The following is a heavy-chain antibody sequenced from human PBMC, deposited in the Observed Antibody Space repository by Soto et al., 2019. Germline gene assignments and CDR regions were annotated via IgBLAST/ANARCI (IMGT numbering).Heavy chain of an antibody. V-gene: IGHV3-48*02. J-gene: IGHJ4*02. CDR2: ISSSSSTI. Sequence: GGSLRLSCAASGFTFSSYSMNWVRQAPGKGLEWVSYISSSSSTIYYADSVKGRFTISRDNAKNSLYLQMNSLRDEDTAVYYCARKGDYYDSSGYYYFDYWGQGTLVTVSS. CDR3: ARKGDYYDSSGYYYFDY. CDR1: GFTFSSYS. D-gene: IGHD3-22*01.